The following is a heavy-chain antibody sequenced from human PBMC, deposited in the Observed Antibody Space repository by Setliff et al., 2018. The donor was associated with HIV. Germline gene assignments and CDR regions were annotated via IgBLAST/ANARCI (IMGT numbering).Heavy chain of an antibody. D-gene: IGHD2-15*01. V-gene: IGHV4-4*08. CDR1: GDSSSNDY. Sequence: SETLSLTCTVSGDSSSNDYWTWVRQPPGKGLEWIGNIHTSGTTKYNPSLNSRVTISVDMSKSQFPLRLSSVTAADTAMYYCAREYYRSGGYYSGWKYYYMDVWGKGATVTVSS. J-gene: IGHJ6*03. CDR3: AREYYRSGGYYSGWKYYYMDV. CDR2: IHTSGTT.